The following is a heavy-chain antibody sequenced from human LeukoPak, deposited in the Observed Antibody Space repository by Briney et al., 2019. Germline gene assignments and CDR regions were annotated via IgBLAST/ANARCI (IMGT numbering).Heavy chain of an antibody. CDR3: ASSRYCTNGVCFDY. V-gene: IGHV4-59*12. CDR2: IYHSGST. Sequence: SETLSLTCTVSGGSISSYYWSWIRQPPGKGLEWIGYIYHSGSTYYNPSLKSRVTISVDRSKNQFSLKLSSVTAADTAVYYCASSRYCTNGVCFDYWGQGTLVTVSS. CDR1: GGSISSYY. D-gene: IGHD2-8*01. J-gene: IGHJ4*02.